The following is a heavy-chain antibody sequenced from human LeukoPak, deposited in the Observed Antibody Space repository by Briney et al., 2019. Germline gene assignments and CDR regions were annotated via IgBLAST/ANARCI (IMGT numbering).Heavy chain of an antibody. D-gene: IGHD1-26*01. J-gene: IGHJ4*02. CDR2: ISGSGGST. CDR3: ARSAREWELLLVFDY. V-gene: IGHV3-23*01. Sequence: GGSLRLSCAASGFTFSSYAMSWVRQAPGKGLEWVSAISGSGGSTYYADSVKGRFTISRDNSKHTLYLQMNSLRAEDTAVYYCARSAREWELLLVFDYWGQGTLVTVSS. CDR1: GFTFSSYA.